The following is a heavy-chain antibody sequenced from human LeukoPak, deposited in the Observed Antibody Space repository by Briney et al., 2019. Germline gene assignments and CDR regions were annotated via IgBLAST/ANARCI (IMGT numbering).Heavy chain of an antibody. Sequence: SETLPLTCTVSGGSVSSSSYHWGWIRQPPGKGLEWIGSVFYSGSTYYNPSLKSRVTMSVDTSKNQFSLKLSSVTAADTAVYYCARHARGGGGISTVRGVRTKYYFDYWGQGTLVTVSS. CDR1: GGSVSSSSYH. J-gene: IGHJ4*02. CDR3: ARHARGGGGISTVRGVRTKYYFDY. V-gene: IGHV4-39*01. CDR2: VFYSGST. D-gene: IGHD3-10*01.